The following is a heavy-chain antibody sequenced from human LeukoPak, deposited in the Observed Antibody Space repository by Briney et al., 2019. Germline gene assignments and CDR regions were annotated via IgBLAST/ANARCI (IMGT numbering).Heavy chain of an antibody. CDR3: ARTPFKVLGDYGVNWFDP. J-gene: IGHJ5*02. Sequence: GESLKISCKGSGYSFTSYWIGWVRQMPGKGLEWMGIIYPGDSDTRYSPSFQGQVTISADKSISTAYLQWSSLKASDTAMYYCARTPFKVLGDYGVNWFDPWGQGTPVTVSS. D-gene: IGHD4-17*01. V-gene: IGHV5-51*01. CDR1: GYSFTSYW. CDR2: IYPGDSDT.